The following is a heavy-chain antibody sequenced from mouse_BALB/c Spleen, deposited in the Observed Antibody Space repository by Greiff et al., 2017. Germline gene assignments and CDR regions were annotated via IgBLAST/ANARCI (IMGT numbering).Heavy chain of an antibody. Sequence: EVKLQESGPGLVKPSQSLSLTCSVTGYSITSGYYWNWIRQFPGNKLEWMGYISYDGSNNYNPSLKNRISITRDTSKNQFFLKLNSVTTEDTATYYCARDLYYGSSRGYYFDYWGQGTTLTVSS. J-gene: IGHJ2*01. V-gene: IGHV3-6*02. CDR3: ARDLYYGSSRGYYFDY. CDR2: ISYDGSN. CDR1: GYSITSGYY. D-gene: IGHD1-1*01.